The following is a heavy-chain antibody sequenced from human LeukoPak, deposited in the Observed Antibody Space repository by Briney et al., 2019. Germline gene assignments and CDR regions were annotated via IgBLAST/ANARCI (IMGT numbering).Heavy chain of an antibody. D-gene: IGHD6-19*01. CDR3: ARQWLVNG. CDR2: IGGSGTRT. V-gene: IGHV3-23*01. CDR1: GFTFTTYG. Sequence: PGGSLRLSCSASGFTFTTYGMNWVRQAPGKGLEWVSGIGGSGTRTYYADSVKGRFTISRDNSKNTLYLQMNSLRAEDTAVYYCARQWLVNGWGQGTLVTVSS. J-gene: IGHJ4*02.